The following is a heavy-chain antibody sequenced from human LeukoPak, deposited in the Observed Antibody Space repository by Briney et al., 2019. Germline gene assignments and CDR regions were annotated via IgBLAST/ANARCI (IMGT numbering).Heavy chain of an antibody. CDR2: ISYDGSNK. Sequence: QPGRSLRLSCAASGFTFSNYGMHWVRQAPGKGLEWVAVISYDGSNKYYADSVKGRFTISIDNSKNTLYLQMNSLRAEDTAVYYCAKGHYMDVWGKGTTVTVSS. CDR1: GFTFSNYG. J-gene: IGHJ6*03. V-gene: IGHV3-30*18. CDR3: AKGHYMDV.